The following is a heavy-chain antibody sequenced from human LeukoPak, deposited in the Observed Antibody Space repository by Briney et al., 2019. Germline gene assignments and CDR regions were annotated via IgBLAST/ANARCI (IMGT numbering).Heavy chain of an antibody. D-gene: IGHD3-10*01. J-gene: IGHJ4*02. CDR1: GFSFSNYA. CDR2: ISGSGGTA. Sequence: PGGSLRLSCAASGFSFSNYAMSWVRQAPGKGLEWVSTISGSGGTAYYADSVKCRFTISRDNSKNTLYLQMNSLRVEDTAVYYCAKVGAASWTFDYWGQGILVTVSS. CDR3: AKVGAASWTFDY. V-gene: IGHV3-23*01.